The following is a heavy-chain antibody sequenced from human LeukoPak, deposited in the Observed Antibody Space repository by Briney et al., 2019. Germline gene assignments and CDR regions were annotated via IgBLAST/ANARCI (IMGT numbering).Heavy chain of an antibody. D-gene: IGHD3-16*02. J-gene: IGHJ4*02. CDR2: FYHSGIT. CDR3: ARGRLSYFDY. Sequence: PSETLSLTCTVSGYSISSGYFWGWIRQPPGKGLEWIGSFYHSGITYYNPSLKSRVTISVEMSKNQFSLKLSSVTAADTAVYYCARGRLSYFDYWGQGTLVTVSS. V-gene: IGHV4-38-2*02. CDR1: GYSISSGYF.